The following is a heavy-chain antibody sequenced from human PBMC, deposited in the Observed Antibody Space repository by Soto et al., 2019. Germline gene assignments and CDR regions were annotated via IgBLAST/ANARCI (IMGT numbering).Heavy chain of an antibody. CDR3: TAVHDRYDFWSGYYSPAYAFDI. Sequence: EVQLVESGGGLVKPGGSLRLSCAASGFTFSNAWMSWVRQAPGKGLEWVGRIKSKTDGGTTDYAAPVKGRFTISRDDSKNTLYLQINSLKTEDTAVYYCTAVHDRYDFWSGYYSPAYAFDIWRHGTMVTVSS. D-gene: IGHD3-3*01. CDR1: GFTFSNAW. CDR2: IKSKTDGGTT. J-gene: IGHJ3*02. V-gene: IGHV3-15*01.